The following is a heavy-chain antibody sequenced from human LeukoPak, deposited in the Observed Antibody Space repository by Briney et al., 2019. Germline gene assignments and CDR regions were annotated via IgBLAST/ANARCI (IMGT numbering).Heavy chain of an antibody. D-gene: IGHD1-26*01. CDR3: ARPRIVGATNPFDY. CDR2: IYHTGST. Sequence: PSETLSLTCAVSGGSISSKNWWIWVRQPPEKGPEWIGEIYHTGSTNYNPSLKSRVTMSVDKSKNQFSLKLSSVTAADTAVYYCARPRIVGATNPFDYWGQGTLVTVSS. V-gene: IGHV4-4*02. CDR1: GGSISSKNW. J-gene: IGHJ4*02.